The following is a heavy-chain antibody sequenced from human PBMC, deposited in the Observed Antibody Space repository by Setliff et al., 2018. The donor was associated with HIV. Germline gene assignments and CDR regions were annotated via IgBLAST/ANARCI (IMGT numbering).Heavy chain of an antibody. CDR1: GASFSGHY. CDR2: INHSGIT. Sequence: SETLSLTCAVYGASFSGHYWAWIRQSPGTGLEWIGEINHSGITNYNPTLKSRVTISTDTSKNQFSLRLNSVTAADTAVYYCARVRLRVPPSIFDYWGQGALVTVSS. V-gene: IGHV4-34*01. D-gene: IGHD2-2*01. CDR3: ARVRLRVPPSIFDY. J-gene: IGHJ4*02.